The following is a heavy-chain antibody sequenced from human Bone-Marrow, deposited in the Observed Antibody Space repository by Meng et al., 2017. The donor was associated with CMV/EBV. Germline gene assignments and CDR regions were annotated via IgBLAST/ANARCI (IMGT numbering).Heavy chain of an antibody. J-gene: IGHJ5*02. CDR3: ARETSSGYTNWFDP. CDR1: GGSISSYY. CDR2: IYYSGST. Sequence: SETLSLTCTVSGGSISSYYWSWIRQPPGKGLEWIGYIYYSGSTNYNPSLKSRVTISVDTSKNQFSLKLSSVTAADTAMYYCARETSSGYTNWFDPWGQGTLVNVSS. D-gene: IGHD3-22*01. V-gene: IGHV4-59*01.